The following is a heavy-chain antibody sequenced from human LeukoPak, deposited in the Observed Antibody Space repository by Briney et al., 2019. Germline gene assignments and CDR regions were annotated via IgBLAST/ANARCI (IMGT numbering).Heavy chain of an antibody. V-gene: IGHV3-23*01. CDR2: ISGSGGST. CDR1: GFTFGDYA. Sequence: GGSLRLSCTASGFTFGDYAMSWFRQAPGKGLEWVSAISGSGGSTYYADSVKGRFTISRDNSKNTLYLQMNSLRAEDTAVYYCAKDRGVGATPPLLFDYWGQGTLVTVSS. J-gene: IGHJ4*02. D-gene: IGHD1-26*01. CDR3: AKDRGVGATPPLLFDY.